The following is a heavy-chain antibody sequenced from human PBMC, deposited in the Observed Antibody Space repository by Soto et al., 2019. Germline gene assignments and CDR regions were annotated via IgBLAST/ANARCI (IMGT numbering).Heavy chain of an antibody. J-gene: IGHJ4*02. CDR2: IYTSGNT. CDR1: GGSTSSYY. Sequence: SETLSLTCTVSGGSTSSYYCSWIRQPAGKGLEWIGRIYTSGNTNYNPSLKSRLSMSVDTSKNQFSLKLSSVTAADTAVYYCARQTTYSSSWHDYWGQGTLVTVSS. D-gene: IGHD6-13*01. V-gene: IGHV4-4*07. CDR3: ARQTTYSSSWHDY.